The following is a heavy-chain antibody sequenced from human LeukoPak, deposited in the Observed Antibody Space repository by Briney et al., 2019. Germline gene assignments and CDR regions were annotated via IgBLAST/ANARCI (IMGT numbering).Heavy chain of an antibody. Sequence: GASVKVSCKASGYTFTSYGISWVRQAPGQGLEWMGCISAYNGNTNYAQKLQGRVTMTIDTSTSTAYMELRSLRSDDTAVYYCARDLGLLWFGEYYFDYWGQGTLVTVSS. J-gene: IGHJ4*02. CDR3: ARDLGLLWFGEYYFDY. V-gene: IGHV1-18*01. D-gene: IGHD3-10*01. CDR1: GYTFTSYG. CDR2: ISAYNGNT.